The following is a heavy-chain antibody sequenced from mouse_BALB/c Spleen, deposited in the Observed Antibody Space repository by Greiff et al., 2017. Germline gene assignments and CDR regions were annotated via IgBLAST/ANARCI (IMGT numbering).Heavy chain of an antibody. V-gene: IGHV1S137*01. CDR3: AREGVVGDAMDY. CDR1: GYTFTDYA. CDR2: ISTYYGDA. D-gene: IGHD1-1*01. Sequence: VHLVESGAELVRPGVSVKISCKGSGYTFTDYAMHWVKQSHAKSLEWIGVISTYYGDASYNQKFKGKATMTVDKSSSTAYMELARLTSEDSAIYYCAREGVVGDAMDYWGQGTSVTVSS. J-gene: IGHJ4*01.